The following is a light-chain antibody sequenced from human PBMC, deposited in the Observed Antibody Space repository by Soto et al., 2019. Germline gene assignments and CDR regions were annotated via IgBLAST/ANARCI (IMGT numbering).Light chain of an antibody. CDR3: QEYNKWQSIT. J-gene: IGKJ4*01. Sequence: EIVMTQSPATLSLSPGERATLSCRASQSISSKLAWYQQKPGQAPRLLIYGASTRATGIPVRFSGSGSWTEFTITSTSLQSEDCSVYYGQEYNKWQSITFGGGTKVEIK. CDR2: GAS. V-gene: IGKV3-15*01. CDR1: QSISSK.